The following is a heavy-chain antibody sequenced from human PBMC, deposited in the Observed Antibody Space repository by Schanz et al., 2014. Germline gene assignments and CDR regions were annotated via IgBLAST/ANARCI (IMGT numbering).Heavy chain of an antibody. CDR2: IGGSGGST. CDR1: GFTFSSYL. Sequence: EVQLEVSGGGLVQPGGSLRLSCAASGFTFSSYLMSWVRQAPGKGLEWVSGIGGSGGSTDYADSVKGRFTISRDNSKNTVYLHMNSLRDEDTAVYYCAKDMNREATAPESWGQGTLVVVSS. V-gene: IGHV3-23*04. D-gene: IGHD5-12*01. CDR3: AKDMNREATAPES. J-gene: IGHJ5*02.